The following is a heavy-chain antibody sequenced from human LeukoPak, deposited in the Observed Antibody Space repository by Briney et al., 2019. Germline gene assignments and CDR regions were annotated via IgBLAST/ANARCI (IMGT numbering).Heavy chain of an antibody. CDR3: ARSGAYGSGSYLSY. D-gene: IGHD3-10*01. CDR1: GYTFTGYY. V-gene: IGHV1-2*02. Sequence: ASVTVSCKASGYTFTGYYLHWVRQAPGQGLEWMGWINPNSGATNYAQKFQGRVTMTRDTSISTAYMELSRLRSDDTVVYYCARSGAYGSGSYLSYWGQGTLVTVSS. CDR2: INPNSGAT. J-gene: IGHJ4*02.